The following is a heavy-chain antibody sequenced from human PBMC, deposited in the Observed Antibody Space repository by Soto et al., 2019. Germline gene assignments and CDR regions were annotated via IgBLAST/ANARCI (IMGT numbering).Heavy chain of an antibody. CDR3: TRDDSPNDY. CDR1: GYTYTSRG. V-gene: IGHV1-18*01. CDR2: INSYNGNT. Sequence: QVQLVQSGAEVKKPGASVKVSCKASGYTYTSRGISWVRQAPGQGLEWMGWINSYNGNTKYAQRFQGRLTMTTDTSTSTSYMELRSLGSDDTAVYYCTRDDSPNDYWGQGTLVTVSS. D-gene: IGHD3-3*01. J-gene: IGHJ4*02.